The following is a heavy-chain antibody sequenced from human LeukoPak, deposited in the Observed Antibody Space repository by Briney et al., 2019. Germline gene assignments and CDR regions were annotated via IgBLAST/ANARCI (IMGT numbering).Heavy chain of an antibody. D-gene: IGHD6-25*01. CDR2: IRNKAQSFTT. Sequence: TGGSLRLSCAASGFSFSDHYMDWVRQAPGKGREWVGRIRNKAQSFTTEYAASVKGRFTISRDDSKNSLYLQMNRLKTEDTAVYYCARGHSSGWRDFDYWGQGTLVTVSS. CDR3: ARGHSSGWRDFDY. CDR1: GFSFSDHY. J-gene: IGHJ4*02. V-gene: IGHV3-72*01.